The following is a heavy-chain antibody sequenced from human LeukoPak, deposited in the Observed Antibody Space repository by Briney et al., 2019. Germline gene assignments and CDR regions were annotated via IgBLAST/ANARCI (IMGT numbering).Heavy chain of an antibody. CDR3: TTGAYSNYEGY. Sequence: GGSLRLSCAASGFTFTSYSMNWVRQAPGKGLEWVSSISSSSYIYYADSVKGRFTISRDNAKNSLYLQMKSLKTEDTAVYYCTTGAYSNYEGYWGQGTLVTVAS. D-gene: IGHD4-11*01. V-gene: IGHV3-21*03. J-gene: IGHJ4*02. CDR1: GFTFTSYS. CDR2: ISSSSYI.